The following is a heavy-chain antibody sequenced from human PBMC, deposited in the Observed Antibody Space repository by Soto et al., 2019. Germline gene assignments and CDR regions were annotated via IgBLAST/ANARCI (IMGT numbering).Heavy chain of an antibody. J-gene: IGHJ5*02. CDR2: VNPNSGGT. V-gene: IGHV1-2*02. Sequence: ASVKVSCKASGYTFTGYYIHWVRQAPGQGLEWMGWVNPNSGGTNYAQKFQERVTITRDMSTSTAYMELSSLRSEDTAFYYCAAFDPGPMGFDPWGQGTLVTVSS. D-gene: IGHD3-3*02. CDR3: AAFDPGPMGFDP. CDR1: GYTFTGYY.